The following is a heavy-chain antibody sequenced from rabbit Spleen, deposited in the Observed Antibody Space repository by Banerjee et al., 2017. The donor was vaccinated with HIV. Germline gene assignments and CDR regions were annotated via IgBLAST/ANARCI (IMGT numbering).Heavy chain of an antibody. Sequence: QEQLVESGGGLVQPEGSLTLTCTASGFSFSSSYYMCWVRQAPGKGLEWIGCILSLSDITYYASWAKGRFTISKTSSTTVTLQMTSLAVADTATYFCARGVYVGSDYYYDGMDLWGQGTLVTVS. D-gene: IGHD8-1*01. CDR3: ARGVYVGSDYYYDGMDL. V-gene: IGHV1S45*01. J-gene: IGHJ6*01. CDR1: GFSFSSSYY. CDR2: ILSLSDIT.